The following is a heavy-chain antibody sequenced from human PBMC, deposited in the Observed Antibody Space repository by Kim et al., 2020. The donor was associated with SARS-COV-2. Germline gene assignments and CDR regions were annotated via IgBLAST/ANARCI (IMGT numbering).Heavy chain of an antibody. CDR3: AKDQHSSGWYRWDYFDY. D-gene: IGHD6-19*01. J-gene: IGHJ4*02. Sequence: GGSLRLSCAASGFTFSSYAMSWVRQAPGKGLEWVSAISGSGGSTYYADSVKGRFTISRDNSKNTLYLQMNSLRAEDTVVYYCAKDQHSSGWYRWDYFDYWGQGTLVTVSS. V-gene: IGHV3-23*01. CDR2: ISGSGGST. CDR1: GFTFSSYA.